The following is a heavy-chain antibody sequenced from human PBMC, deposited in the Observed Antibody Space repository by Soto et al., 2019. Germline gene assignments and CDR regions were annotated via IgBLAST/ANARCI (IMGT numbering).Heavy chain of an antibody. CDR2: ISGSGGST. D-gene: IGHD2-15*01. CDR1: GFTFSSYA. J-gene: IGHJ4*02. CDR3: AKDVSTSRVVVAAPFDY. V-gene: IGHV3-23*01. Sequence: EVQLLESGGGLVQPGGSLRLSCAASGFTFSSYAMSWVRQAPGKGLEWVSAISGSGGSTYYADSVKGRFTISRDNSKNTLYLQMNSLRAEDTAVYYCAKDVSTSRVVVAAPFDYWGQGTLVTVSS.